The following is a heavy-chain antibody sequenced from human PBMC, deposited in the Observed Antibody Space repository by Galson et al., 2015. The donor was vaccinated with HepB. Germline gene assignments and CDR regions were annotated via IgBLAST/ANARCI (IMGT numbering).Heavy chain of an antibody. Sequence: LSLTCTVSGVSITSSDYYWGWIRQPPGKGLEWIGTLYYDETTFYNPSLKSRVTLSVDTSENQFSLRLSSVTAADTAVYYCATSFLLPRNWFDPWGQGTLVTVSS. CDR2: LYYDETT. V-gene: IGHV4-39*01. J-gene: IGHJ5*02. D-gene: IGHD3-22*01. CDR1: GVSITSSDYY. CDR3: ATSFLLPRNWFDP.